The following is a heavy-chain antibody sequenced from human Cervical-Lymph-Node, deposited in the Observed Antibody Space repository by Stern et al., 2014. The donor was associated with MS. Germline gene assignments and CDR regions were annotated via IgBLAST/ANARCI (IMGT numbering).Heavy chain of an antibody. Sequence: QVQLQQWGAGLLKPSETLSLTCTVYGGSLSGYYWSWIRQPPGKGLEWVGQISHTGHTDYNPSLESRITISIDTFNNQFTLKLTSVTAADTAVYHCARSRLWDYWGQGTLVSVSS. CDR1: GGSLSGYY. D-gene: IGHD2-21*01. V-gene: IGHV4-34*01. CDR2: ISHTGHT. J-gene: IGHJ4*02. CDR3: ARSRLWDY.